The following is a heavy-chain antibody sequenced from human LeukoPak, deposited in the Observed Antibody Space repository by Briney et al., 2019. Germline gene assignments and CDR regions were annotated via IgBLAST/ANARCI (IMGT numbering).Heavy chain of an antibody. CDR1: GGSISTSGYY. J-gene: IGHJ4*02. CDR3: TRDRGQWLVDY. CDR2: IDSSGTA. D-gene: IGHD6-19*01. Sequence: SETLSLTCTVSGGSISTSGYYWGWIRQLPGKGLEYFASIDSSGTAYYNPSLQSRVTISADTSKNQFSLKLSSVTATDTAVCYCTRDRGQWLVDYWGQGTLVTVSS. V-gene: IGHV4-39*07.